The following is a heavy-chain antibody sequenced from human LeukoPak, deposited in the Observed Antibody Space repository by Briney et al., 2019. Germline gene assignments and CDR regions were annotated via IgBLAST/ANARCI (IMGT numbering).Heavy chain of an antibody. CDR3: ARGRYCSADKRSGGDAFDI. D-gene: IGHD2-15*01. CDR1: GGSINNYY. CDR2: IYTRGST. Sequence: SETLSLTCTVSGGSINNYYCSWIRQPAAKGLEWIGRIYTRGSTNYNPPLKSRVTMSVDTSKNQCYLKLSSVTAADTAVYYCARGRYCSADKRSGGDAFDIWGQGTMFSVSS. V-gene: IGHV4-4*07. J-gene: IGHJ3*02.